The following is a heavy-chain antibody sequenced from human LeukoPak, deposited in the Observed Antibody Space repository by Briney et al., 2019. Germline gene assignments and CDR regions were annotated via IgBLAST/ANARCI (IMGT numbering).Heavy chain of an antibody. CDR2: INPNSGGT. J-gene: IGHJ6*03. Sequence: ASVKVSCKASGYTFTGYYMHWVRQAPGQGLEWMGWINPNSGGTNYAQKFQGRVTMTRDTPISTAYMELSRLRSDDTAVYYCARDGTIVGAYYYYYYMDVWGKGTTVTVSS. D-gene: IGHD1-26*01. CDR1: GYTFTGYY. V-gene: IGHV1-2*02. CDR3: ARDGTIVGAYYYYYYMDV.